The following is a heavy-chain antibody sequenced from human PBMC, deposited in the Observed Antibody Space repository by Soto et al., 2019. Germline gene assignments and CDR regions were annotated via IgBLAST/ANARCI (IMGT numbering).Heavy chain of an antibody. Sequence: EVQLLESGGGLVQPGGSLRLSCAASGFTFNNYAMSWVRQAPGKGLEWVSVIYSGGSTFYADSVRGRFTISRDNSKNTVNLQMNSLRAEDTAVYYCARDPWAADYWGQGTLVTVSS. D-gene: IGHD3-16*01. CDR3: ARDPWAADY. CDR2: IYSGGST. V-gene: IGHV3-66*01. CDR1: GFTFNNYA. J-gene: IGHJ4*02.